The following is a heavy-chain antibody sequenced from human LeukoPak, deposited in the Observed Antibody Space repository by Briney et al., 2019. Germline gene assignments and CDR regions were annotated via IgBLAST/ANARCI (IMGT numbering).Heavy chain of an antibody. CDR2: IFSGGST. CDR1: GFTVSSNY. D-gene: IGHD3-3*01. Sequence: GGSLRLSCAASGFTVSSNYMSWVRQAPGKGLECVSLIFSGGSTYYADSVKGRFTISRDNSKNTLSLQMNSLTAEDTAVYYCAARRGYYHYMDVWGKGTTVTVSS. J-gene: IGHJ6*03. CDR3: AARRGYYHYMDV. V-gene: IGHV3-53*01.